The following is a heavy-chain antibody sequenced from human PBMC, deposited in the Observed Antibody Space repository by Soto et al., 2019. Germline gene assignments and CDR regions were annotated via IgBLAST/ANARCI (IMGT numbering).Heavy chain of an antibody. CDR3: VSLARYFDWHLVY. J-gene: IGHJ4*02. Sequence: SETLSLTCTVSGGSISSYYWSWIRQPPGKGLEWIGYIYYSGSTNYNPSLKSRVTISVDTSKNQFSLKLSSVTAADTAVYYCVSLARYFDWHLVYWGQGTLVTGSS. D-gene: IGHD3-9*01. V-gene: IGHV4-59*08. CDR2: IYYSGST. CDR1: GGSISSYY.